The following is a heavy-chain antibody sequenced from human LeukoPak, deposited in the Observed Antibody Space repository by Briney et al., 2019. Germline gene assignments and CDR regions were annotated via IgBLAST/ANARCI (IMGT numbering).Heavy chain of an antibody. CDR2: MNPNSGNT. V-gene: IGHV1-8*03. Sequence: ASVKVSCKASGYTFTSYDINWVRQAAGQGLEWMGWMNPNSGNTGYAQKFQGRVTITRNTSISTAYMELSSLRSEDTAVYYCARGNLVATLYFDYWGQGALVTVSS. CDR1: GYTFTSYD. CDR3: ARGNLVATLYFDY. D-gene: IGHD5-12*01. J-gene: IGHJ4*02.